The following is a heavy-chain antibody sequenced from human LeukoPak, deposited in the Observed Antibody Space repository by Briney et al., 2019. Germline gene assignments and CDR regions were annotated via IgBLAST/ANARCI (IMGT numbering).Heavy chain of an antibody. CDR2: INHSGST. J-gene: IGHJ6*02. CDR1: GGSFSGYY. CDR3: ARKVRNVVPAAARTPIYYYGMDV. D-gene: IGHD2-2*01. V-gene: IGHV4-34*01. Sequence: SETLSLTCAVYGGSFSGYYWSWIRQPPGKGLEWIGEINHSGSTNYNPSLKSRVTISVDTSKNQFSLKLSSVTAADTAVYYCARKVRNVVPAAARTPIYYYGMDVWGQGTTVTVSS.